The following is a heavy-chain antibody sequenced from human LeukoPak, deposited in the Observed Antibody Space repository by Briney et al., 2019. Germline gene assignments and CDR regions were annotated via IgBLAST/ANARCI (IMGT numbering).Heavy chain of an antibody. CDR3: ARDRNPYDFEGDHPNDY. CDR1: GYTFTNYG. V-gene: IGHV1-18*01. CDR2: ISAYNGNT. Sequence: ASVKVSCKAPGYTFTNYGITWVRQAPGQGLEWMGWISAYNGNTNYPQKLQGRVTMTTDTPTSTAYMELRSLRSDDTAVYYCARDRNPYDFEGDHPNDYWGQGTLVTVSS. J-gene: IGHJ4*02. D-gene: IGHD3-3*01.